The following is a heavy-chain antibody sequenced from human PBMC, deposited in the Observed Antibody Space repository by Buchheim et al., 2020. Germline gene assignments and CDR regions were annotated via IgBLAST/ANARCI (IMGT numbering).Heavy chain of an antibody. CDR3: VKWSDS. Sequence: QVQLVESGGGVVQPGTSLRLSCVGSGFTFSDYGINWVRQAPGKGLEWVGFISYDGSGKYYSDSVKGRFTLSRDNSKNTLYLEMNSLNVEDTAVYYCVKWSDSWGQGTL. V-gene: IGHV3-30*18. CDR1: GFTFSDYG. CDR2: ISYDGSGK. J-gene: IGHJ5*01.